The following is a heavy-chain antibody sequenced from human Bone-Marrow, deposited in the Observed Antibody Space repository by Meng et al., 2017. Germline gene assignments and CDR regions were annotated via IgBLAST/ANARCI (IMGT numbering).Heavy chain of an antibody. CDR3: ASLYGDSSVWYLDL. Sequence: HVHLQDAGPALVKPSQTLSLACTVAGGSISSGNHYWSWIRQHPGKGLEYIGYIYYSGSTYYNPSLKSRVIISVDTSKNQFSLRLNSVTAADTAVYYCASLYGDSSVWYLDLWGRGTLVTVSS. V-gene: IGHV4-31*03. D-gene: IGHD4-17*01. CDR2: IYYSGST. J-gene: IGHJ2*01. CDR1: GGSISSGNHY.